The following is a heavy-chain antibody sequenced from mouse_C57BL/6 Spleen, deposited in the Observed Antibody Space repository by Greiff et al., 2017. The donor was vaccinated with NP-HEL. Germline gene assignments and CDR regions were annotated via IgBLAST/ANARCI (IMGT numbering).Heavy chain of an antibody. D-gene: IGHD1-1*01. CDR1: GYTFTSYW. CDR2: IDPSDSYT. CDR3: ARDYYVIQFAY. V-gene: IGHV1-69*01. J-gene: IGHJ3*01. Sequence: QVQLQQPGAELVMPGASVKLSCKASGYTFTSYWMHWVKQRPGQGLEWIGEIDPSDSYTNYNQKFKGKSTLTVDKSSSTAYMQLSSLTSEDSAVYYCARDYYVIQFAYWGQGTLVTVSA.